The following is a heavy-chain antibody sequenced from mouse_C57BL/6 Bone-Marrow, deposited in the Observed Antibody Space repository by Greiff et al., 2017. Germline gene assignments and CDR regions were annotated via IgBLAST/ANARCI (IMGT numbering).Heavy chain of an antibody. V-gene: IGHV6-6*01. J-gene: IGHJ1*03. CDR2: IRNKANNHAT. CDR1: GFTFSDAW. CDR3: TRRSMRGYWYCDV. Sequence: EVMLVESGGGLVQPGGSMKLSCAASGFTFSDAWMDWVRQSPEKGLEWVAEIRNKANNHATYYAESVKGRFTISRDDSKSSVYLQMNSLRAEDTGIYYCTRRSMRGYWYCDVWGTGTTVTVSS.